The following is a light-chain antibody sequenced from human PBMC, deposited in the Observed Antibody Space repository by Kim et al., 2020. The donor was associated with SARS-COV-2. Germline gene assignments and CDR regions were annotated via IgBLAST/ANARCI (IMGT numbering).Light chain of an antibody. V-gene: IGLV3-19*01. Sequence: SSELTQDPVVSVALGQTVRITCQGDSLRSYYAGWYQQKPGQAPLLVIYGKNNRPSGIPDRFSGSSSGNTSSLTITGAQAEDEADYYCNSRDSSGNHLVFGGGTKLTVL. CDR1: SLRSYY. CDR2: GKN. J-gene: IGLJ3*02. CDR3: NSRDSSGNHLV.